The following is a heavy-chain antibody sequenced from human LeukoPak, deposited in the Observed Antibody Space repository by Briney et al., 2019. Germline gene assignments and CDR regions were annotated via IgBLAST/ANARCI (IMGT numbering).Heavy chain of an antibody. CDR3: ARGGGYCSSTSCSGAFDI. J-gene: IGHJ3*02. CDR2: IIPIFGTA. D-gene: IGHD2-2*01. CDR1: GGNFSSFA. V-gene: IGHV1-69*13. Sequence: SVEVPCQASGGNFSSFAISWVRPAPGQGLGWIGGIIPIFGTANYAQKFQGRVTITADESTSTAYMELSSLRSEDTAVYYCARGGGYCSSTSCSGAFDIWGQGTMVTVSS.